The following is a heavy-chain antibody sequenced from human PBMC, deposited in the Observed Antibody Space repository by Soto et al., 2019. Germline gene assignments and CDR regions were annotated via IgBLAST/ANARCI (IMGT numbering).Heavy chain of an antibody. J-gene: IGHJ4*02. D-gene: IGHD5-12*01. V-gene: IGHV3-11*06. CDR2: ISSSSSYT. Sequence: QVQLVESGGGLVQPGGSLRLSCAASGFTFSDYYMSWIRQAPGKGLEWVSYISSSSSYTNYADSVKGRFTISRDNAKNSLYLQMNSLRAEDTAVYYCARDHWDGYNLDYWGQGTLVTVSS. CDR3: ARDHWDGYNLDY. CDR1: GFTFSDYY.